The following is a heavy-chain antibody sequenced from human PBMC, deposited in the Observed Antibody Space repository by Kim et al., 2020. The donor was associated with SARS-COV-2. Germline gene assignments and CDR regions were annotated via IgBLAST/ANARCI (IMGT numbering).Heavy chain of an antibody. CDR2: VIPIFGTA. CDR1: GGSFSTYH. J-gene: IGHJ6*01. V-gene: IGHV1-69*13. Sequence: SVKVSCKASGGSFSTYHISWVRQAPGQGLEWMGGVIPIFGTANYAQRFQGRVTISADASTSTAYMELSSLRSEDTAVYYCATIPHYDILTGFSGYYYYG. CDR3: ATIPHYDILTGFSGYYYYG. D-gene: IGHD3-9*01.